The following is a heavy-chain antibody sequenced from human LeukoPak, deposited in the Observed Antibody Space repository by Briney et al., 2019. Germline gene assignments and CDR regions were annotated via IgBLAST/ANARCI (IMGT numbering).Heavy chain of an antibody. CDR1: GDSVSAGSAT. CDR3: ARANYRAFHI. D-gene: IGHD5-24*01. J-gene: IGHJ3*02. CDR2: AYYRSNRSKWSS. Sequence: SPTLSLTFAISGDSVSAGSATWNWVRQSPSRGLEWLGRAYYRSNRSKWSSDYALCVKSRITISPDTYKNEFFLQLNSVTPEYTAVYYCARANYRAFHIWPQGTMVTVPS. V-gene: IGHV6-1*01.